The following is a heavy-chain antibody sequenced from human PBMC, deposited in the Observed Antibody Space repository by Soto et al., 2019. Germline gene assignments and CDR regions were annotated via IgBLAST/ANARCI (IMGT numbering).Heavy chain of an antibody. CDR3: CRDVPGGIAVAVGLWFDL. V-gene: IGHV1-69*12. CDR1: GGTFSSYA. J-gene: IGHJ5*02. Sequence: QVQLVQSGAEVKKPGSSVKVSCKASGGTFSSYAISWVRKAPGQGLAWMGGIIPIFGTANYAQKFQGRVTITAEESTSTVYMDRSSLRSEDTAVYYCCRDVPGGIAVAVGLWFDLWGQGTLVPVSS. D-gene: IGHD6-13*01. CDR2: IIPIFGTA.